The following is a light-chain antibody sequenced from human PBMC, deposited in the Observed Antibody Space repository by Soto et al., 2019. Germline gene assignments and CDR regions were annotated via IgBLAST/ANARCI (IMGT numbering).Light chain of an antibody. J-gene: IGKJ1*01. CDR2: AAS. CDR1: KSVSSI. V-gene: IGKV3-15*01. CDR3: QQYNKLPV. Sequence: FVVTQSKANLSVXPGEXVTLXCRASKSVSSIIAWYQQKPSQAPSLLIYAASTRTTVIPRRCGCSGSGTELTLTISRLQYEDFAVYYYQQYNKLPVFGQGTTVDIK.